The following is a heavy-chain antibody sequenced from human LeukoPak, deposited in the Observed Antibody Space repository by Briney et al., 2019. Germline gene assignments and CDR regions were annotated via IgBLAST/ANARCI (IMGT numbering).Heavy chain of an antibody. Sequence: PGGSLRLSXAASGFTFDDYAMHWVRQAPGKGLEWVSLISWDGGSTYYADSVKGRFTISRDNSKNSLYLQMNSLRAEDTALYYCAKDISGKYYDFWSGYLFDYWGQGTLVTVSS. CDR2: ISWDGGST. D-gene: IGHD3-3*01. J-gene: IGHJ4*02. CDR3: AKDISGKYYDFWSGYLFDY. CDR1: GFTFDDYA. V-gene: IGHV3-43D*03.